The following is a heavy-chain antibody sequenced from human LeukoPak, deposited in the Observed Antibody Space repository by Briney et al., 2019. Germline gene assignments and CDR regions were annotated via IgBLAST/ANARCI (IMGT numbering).Heavy chain of an antibody. J-gene: IGHJ4*02. CDR2: IYYSGST. V-gene: IGHV4-31*03. D-gene: IGHD3-3*01. CDR1: GGSINSGGYY. Sequence: PSETLSLTCTVSGGSINSGGYYWSWIRQHPGKGLERIGYIYYSGSTYYNPSLKSRVTISVDTSKNQFSLKLSSVTAADTALYYCARVRRAGYAFLDYWGQGTLVTVSS. CDR3: ARVRRAGYAFLDY.